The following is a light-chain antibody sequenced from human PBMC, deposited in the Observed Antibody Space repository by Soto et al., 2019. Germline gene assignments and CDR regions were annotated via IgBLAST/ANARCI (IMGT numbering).Light chain of an antibody. CDR3: QHSASFPLT. CDR1: QSITRY. V-gene: IGKV1-39*01. CDR2: NAF. Sequence: DIQMTQSPSSLSASVGDRITITCRASQSITRYLNWYQQKLGEAPRLLIYNAFTLQSGVPSRFRGGGSGTDFTLTISSLQRDDFATYYCQHSASFPLTFGGGTKLEIK. J-gene: IGKJ4*01.